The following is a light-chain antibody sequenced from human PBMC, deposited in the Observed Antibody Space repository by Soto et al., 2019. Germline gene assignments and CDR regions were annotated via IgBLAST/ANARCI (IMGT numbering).Light chain of an antibody. Sequence: DIQMTQSPSSLSASVGDRVTITCRASQSISSYLNWYQQKPGKAPKLLIYAASSLQSGVPSRFSGSGSGTDFTLTLSSRQPEDFATYYCQQSYSTLLTFGGGTKVEIK. CDR2: AAS. CDR1: QSISSY. J-gene: IGKJ4*01. CDR3: QQSYSTLLT. V-gene: IGKV1-39*01.